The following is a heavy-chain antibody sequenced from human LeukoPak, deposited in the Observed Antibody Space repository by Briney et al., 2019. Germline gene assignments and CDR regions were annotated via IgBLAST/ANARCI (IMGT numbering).Heavy chain of an antibody. D-gene: IGHD3-10*02. Sequence: PGGSLRLSCAASGFTFSSYEMSWVRQAPGKGLEWVSYISSSGSNIYYADSVKGRFTSSRDNAKNSLYLQMNSLRAEDTAVYYCAELGITMVGGVWGKGTTVTISS. CDR1: GFTFSSYE. J-gene: IGHJ6*04. CDR2: ISSSGSNI. V-gene: IGHV3-48*03. CDR3: AELGITMVGGV.